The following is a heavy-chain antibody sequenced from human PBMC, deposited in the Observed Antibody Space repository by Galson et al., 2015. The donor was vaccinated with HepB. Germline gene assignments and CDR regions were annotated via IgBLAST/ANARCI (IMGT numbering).Heavy chain of an antibody. CDR2: INSDGSST. CDR1: GFTFSSYW. D-gene: IGHD3-9*01. CDR3: ARDLRDILTGSYWYFDL. Sequence: SLRLSCAASGFTFSSYWMHWVRQAPGKGLVWVSRINSDGSSTSYADSVKGRFTISGDNAKNTLYLQMNSLRAEDTAVYYCARDLRDILTGSYWYFDLWGRGTLVTVSS. J-gene: IGHJ2*01. V-gene: IGHV3-74*01.